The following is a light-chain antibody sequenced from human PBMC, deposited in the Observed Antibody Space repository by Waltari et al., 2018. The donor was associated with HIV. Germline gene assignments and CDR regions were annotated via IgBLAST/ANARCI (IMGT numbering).Light chain of an antibody. J-gene: IGLJ3*02. CDR1: SSDVGSYNL. CDR2: EGS. Sequence: QSALTQPASVSGSPGQSITISCPGTSSDVGSYNLVSWYQQHPGKAPKLMIYEGSKRPSGVSIRFSGSKSGNTASLTISGLQAEDEADYYCCSYAGSSTLRWVFGGGTKLTVL. V-gene: IGLV2-23*01. CDR3: CSYAGSSTLRWV.